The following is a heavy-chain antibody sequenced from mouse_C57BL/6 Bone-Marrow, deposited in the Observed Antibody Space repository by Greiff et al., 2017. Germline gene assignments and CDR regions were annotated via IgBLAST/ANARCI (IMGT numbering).Heavy chain of an antibody. CDR3: AGYEDWFAY. Sequence: VQLQQSGPELVKPGASVKISCKASGYAFSSSWMNWVKQRPGKGLEWIGRIYPGDGDTNYNRKFKGKATLTVDKSSSTAYMQLSSLTSEDSAVYCCAGYEDWFAYWGQGTLVTVSA. CDR2: IYPGDGDT. D-gene: IGHD2-12*01. J-gene: IGHJ3*01. V-gene: IGHV1-82*01. CDR1: GYAFSSSW.